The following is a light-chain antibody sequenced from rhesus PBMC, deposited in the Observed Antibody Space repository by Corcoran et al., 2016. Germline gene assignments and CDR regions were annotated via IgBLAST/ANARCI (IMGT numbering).Light chain of an antibody. CDR3: QQYSNWLT. V-gene: IGKV3S9*01. CDR2: GAS. J-gene: IGKJ4*01. CDR1: QSVSSY. Sequence: EIVMTQSPATLSLSPGERATLSCRASQSVSSYVAWYQQIPEQAPRLLIYGASSRATGIPDRFSGSGSGTDFTLTISSLEPEDFAVYYCQQYSNWLTFGGGTKVEIK.